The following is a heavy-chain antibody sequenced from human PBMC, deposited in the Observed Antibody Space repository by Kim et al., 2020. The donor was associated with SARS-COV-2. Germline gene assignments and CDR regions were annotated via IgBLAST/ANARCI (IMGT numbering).Heavy chain of an antibody. Sequence: GGSLRLSCAASGFSFDDAWMSWVRQGPGKGLEWVGRIKSKTNGGTTDYAAPLNASFTISRDDSQNTLYLQINSLKTEDTGVYYCTTDFQRFDMDVWGQGTTVIVSS. V-gene: IGHV3-15*01. CDR3: TTDFQRFDMDV. CDR2: IKSKTNGGTT. D-gene: IGHD2-2*01. J-gene: IGHJ6*02. CDR1: GFSFDDAW.